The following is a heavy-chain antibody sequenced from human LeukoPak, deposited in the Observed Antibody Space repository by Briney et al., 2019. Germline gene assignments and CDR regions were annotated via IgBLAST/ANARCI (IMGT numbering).Heavy chain of an antibody. D-gene: IGHD3-10*01. Sequence: GGSLRLSCAASGFTFSSYAMGWVRQAPGKGLEWVSAISGSGGSTYYANSVKGRFAISRDDSKNALFLQMNRLRAEDTAVYYCAKDAYYGSGSSYDYWGQGTQVTVSS. CDR2: ISGSGGST. CDR3: AKDAYYGSGSSYDY. CDR1: GFTFSSYA. J-gene: IGHJ4*02. V-gene: IGHV3-23*01.